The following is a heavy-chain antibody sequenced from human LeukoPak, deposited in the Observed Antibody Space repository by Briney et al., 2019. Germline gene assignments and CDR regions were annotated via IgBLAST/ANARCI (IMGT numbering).Heavy chain of an antibody. CDR2: MNPNSGNT. CDR3: ARGLGEWLRPTRYYYYYMDV. Sequence: GASVKVSCKASGYTFTSYDINWVRQATGQGLEWMGWMNPNSGNTGYAQKFQGRVTMTRNTSISTAYIELSSLRSEDTAVYYCARGLGEWLRPTRYYYYYMDVWGKGTTVPVSS. CDR1: GYTFTSYD. V-gene: IGHV1-8*01. J-gene: IGHJ6*03. D-gene: IGHD5-12*01.